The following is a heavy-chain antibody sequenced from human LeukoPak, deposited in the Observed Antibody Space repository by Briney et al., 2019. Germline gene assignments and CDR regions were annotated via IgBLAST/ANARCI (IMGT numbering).Heavy chain of an antibody. CDR2: IYPGDFDT. CDR3: ARQYRAFYYDSSGYGY. Sequence: GGSLKISCKGSGYKFTSYWIGWVRQMPGKGLEWMGIIYPGDFDTRYSPSFQGQITISADKSISTAYLQWSSLKASDTAMYYCARQYRAFYYDSSGYGYWGQGTLVTVSS. D-gene: IGHD3-22*01. J-gene: IGHJ4*02. V-gene: IGHV5-51*01. CDR1: GYKFTSYW.